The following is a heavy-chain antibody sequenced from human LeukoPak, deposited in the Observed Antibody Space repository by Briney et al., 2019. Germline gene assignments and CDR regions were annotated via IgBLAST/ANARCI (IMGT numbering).Heavy chain of an antibody. CDR2: INPSGGST. Sequence: ASVKVSCKASGYTFTSYYMHWVRQAPGQGLEWMGIINPSGGSTSYAQKFQGRVTMTRDTSTSTVYMELSSLRSEDTAVYYCARGSELVGATLPFDYWGQGTLVTVSS. CDR3: ARGSELVGATLPFDY. V-gene: IGHV1-46*01. CDR1: GYTFTSYY. D-gene: IGHD1-26*01. J-gene: IGHJ4*02.